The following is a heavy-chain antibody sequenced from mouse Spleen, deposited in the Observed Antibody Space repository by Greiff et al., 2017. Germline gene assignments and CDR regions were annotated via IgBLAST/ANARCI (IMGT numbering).Heavy chain of an antibody. CDR3: ARHSYGNPFAY. D-gene: IGHD2-1*01. V-gene: IGHV5-12-2*01. CDR1: GFTFSSYT. J-gene: IGHJ3*01. CDR2: ISNGGGST. Sequence: EVKLMESGGGLVQPGGSLKLSCAASGFTFSSYTMSWVRQTPEKRLEWVAYISNGGGSTYYPDTVKGRFTISRDNAKNTLYLQMSSLKSEDTAMYYCARHSYGNPFAYWGQGTLVTVSA.